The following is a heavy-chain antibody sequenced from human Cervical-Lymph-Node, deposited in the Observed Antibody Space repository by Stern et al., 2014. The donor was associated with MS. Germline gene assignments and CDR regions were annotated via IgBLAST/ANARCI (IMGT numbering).Heavy chain of an antibody. CDR2: VHYSGTT. CDR3: AGSGTYYPDY. J-gene: IGHJ4*02. Sequence: QLQLQESGPGLVKPSETLSLTCSVSGGSISSYYWNWIRQPPGKGLEWIANVHYSGTTNYNPSLKSRVTILLETSMNKISLQLTSVTAADTAVYYCAGSGTYYPDYWGQGILVTVSS. CDR1: GGSISSYY. D-gene: IGHD3-3*01. V-gene: IGHV4-59*08.